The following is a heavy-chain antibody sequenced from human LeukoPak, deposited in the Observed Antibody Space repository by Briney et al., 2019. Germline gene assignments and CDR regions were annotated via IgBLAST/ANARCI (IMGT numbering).Heavy chain of an antibody. CDR2: IYHRGTT. V-gene: IGHV4-4*02. J-gene: IGHJ4*02. CDR1: GGSISSSNW. CDR3: ARDQPLGSLLRYFDY. Sequence: PSWTLSLTCAVSGGSISSSNWWSWVXQPPGXGLEWIGEIYHRGTTTYNPSLKSRVTISVDKSKNQFSLKLSSVTAADTAVYYCARDQPLGSLLRYFDYWGQGTLVTVSS. D-gene: IGHD3-9*01.